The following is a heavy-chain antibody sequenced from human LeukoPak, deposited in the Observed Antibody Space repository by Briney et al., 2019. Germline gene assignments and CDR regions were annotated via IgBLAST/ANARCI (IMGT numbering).Heavy chain of an antibody. J-gene: IGHJ4*02. CDR1: GGSISSYY. D-gene: IGHD2/OR15-2a*01. CDR3: AGHHPRNTVDF. V-gene: IGHV4-59*08. Sequence: PSETLSLTCTVSGGSISSYYWSWIRQPPGKGLEWIAYISDIGSINYNPSLKSRVTISLDTSKNQFSLKLSSVTAADAAVYYCAGHHPRNTVDFWGQGTLVTVSS. CDR2: ISDIGSI.